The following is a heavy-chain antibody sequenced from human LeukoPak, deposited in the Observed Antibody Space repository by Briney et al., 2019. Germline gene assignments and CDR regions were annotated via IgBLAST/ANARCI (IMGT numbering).Heavy chain of an antibody. V-gene: IGHV4-61*02. CDR1: GASITSESSH. CDR3: ARVTVTTERRYYYYGMDV. CDR2: TYTSAST. D-gene: IGHD4-11*01. J-gene: IGHJ6*02. Sequence: PSQTLSLTCTVSGASITSESSHWSWIRQPAAKGLEWIGRTYTSASTNYNPSLKSRVTISVDTSKNQFSLKLSSVTAADTAVYYCARVTVTTERRYYYYGMDVWGQGTTVTVSS.